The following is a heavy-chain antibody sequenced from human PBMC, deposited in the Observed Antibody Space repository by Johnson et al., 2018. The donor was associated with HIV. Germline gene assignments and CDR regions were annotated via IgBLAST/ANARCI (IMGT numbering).Heavy chain of an antibody. J-gene: IGHJ3*02. D-gene: IGHD2-2*01. Sequence: QVQLVESGGGLIQPGGSLRLSCAASGFTVSSNYMSWVRQAPGKGLEWVAVVWSDGNNRYYADSVKGRFTISRDNPKNTLYLQMSSLRAEDTAVYYCARDRCSSTSCIDAFDIWGQGTMVTVSS. CDR1: GFTVSSNY. CDR3: ARDRCSSTSCIDAFDI. CDR2: VWSDGNNR. V-gene: IGHV3-33*08.